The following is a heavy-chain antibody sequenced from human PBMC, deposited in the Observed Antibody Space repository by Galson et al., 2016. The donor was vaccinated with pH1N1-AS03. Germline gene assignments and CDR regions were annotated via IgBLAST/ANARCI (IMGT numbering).Heavy chain of an antibody. J-gene: IGHJ2*01. CDR2: FYYIANT. CDR3: AKLRRGPWYLDL. D-gene: IGHD4-17*01. V-gene: IGHV4-59*12. Sequence: SETLSLTCTVSGGSIGVSYWSWIRQFPGRGVEWIGYFYYIANTKYNPSLKSRVTISVDTSKNQFSLNLTSVTAADTAVYYCAKLRRGPWYLDLWGRGTMVTVSS. CDR1: GGSIGVSY.